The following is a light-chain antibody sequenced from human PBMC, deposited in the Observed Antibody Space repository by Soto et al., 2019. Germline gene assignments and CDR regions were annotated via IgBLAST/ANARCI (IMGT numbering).Light chain of an antibody. CDR1: SSDVGGYKY. V-gene: IGLV2-8*01. CDR2: EVS. J-gene: IGLJ2*01. Sequence: QSVLTQPPSASGSPGQSVTISCTGTSSDVGGYKYVSWYQQHPGKVPKLMIYEVSKRPSGVPDRFSGSKSGNTASLTVSGLQAEDEADYYCSSYTSSSTPVVFGGGTKLTVL. CDR3: SSYTSSSTPVV.